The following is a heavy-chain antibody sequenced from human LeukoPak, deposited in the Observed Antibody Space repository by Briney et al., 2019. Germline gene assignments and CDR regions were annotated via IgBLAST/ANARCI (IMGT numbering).Heavy chain of an antibody. D-gene: IGHD6-6*01. Sequence: EWMGIINPSGGSTSYAQKFQGRVTMTTDTSTSTVYMELSSLRSEDTAVYYCARSRLLVVDYWGQGTLVTVSS. J-gene: IGHJ4*02. V-gene: IGHV1-46*01. CDR3: ARSRLLVVDY. CDR2: INPSGGST.